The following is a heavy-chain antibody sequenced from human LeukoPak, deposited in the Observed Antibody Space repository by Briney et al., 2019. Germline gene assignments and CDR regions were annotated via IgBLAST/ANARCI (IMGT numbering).Heavy chain of an antibody. CDR2: IIPIFGTA. CDR3: AVHPRSYDYVWGSYRYTFDY. Sequence: SVKVSCKASGGTFSSYAISWVRQAPGQGLEWMGGIIPIFGTANYAQKFQGRVTITTDKSTSTAYMELSSLRSEDTAVYYCAVHPRSYDYVWGSYRYTFDYWGQGTLVTVSS. V-gene: IGHV1-69*05. D-gene: IGHD3-16*02. CDR1: GGTFSSYA. J-gene: IGHJ4*02.